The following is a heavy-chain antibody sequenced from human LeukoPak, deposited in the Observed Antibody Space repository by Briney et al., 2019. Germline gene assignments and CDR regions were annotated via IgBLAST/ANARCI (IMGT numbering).Heavy chain of an antibody. CDR2: IDPSDSYS. CDR3: ARHNIVETDYDILAGGFDP. CDR1: GYNFTNYW. D-gene: IGHD3-9*01. V-gene: IGHV5-10-1*01. Sequence: GESLKISCQGSGYNFTNYWNSWVRQMPGKGLQGVGSIDPSDSYSIYSPSLQGHVTTSVDMSVSTVHLQWSSLKASDTAMYFCARHNIVETDYDILAGGFDPWGQGSLVTVSS. J-gene: IGHJ5*02.